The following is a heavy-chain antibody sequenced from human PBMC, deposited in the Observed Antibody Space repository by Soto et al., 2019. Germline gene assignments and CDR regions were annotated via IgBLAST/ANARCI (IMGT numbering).Heavy chain of an antibody. CDR2: IIPIFGTA. J-gene: IGHJ6*02. D-gene: IGHD3-22*01. CDR3: ASVVIQRGGGGAYYYCGMDV. CDR1: GGTFSRYA. V-gene: IGHV1-69*13. Sequence: SSVKVSCKASGGTFSRYAISWVRQAPGQGLELMGGIIPIFGTANYAQKFQRRVTITAAESTRTAYTELSSLRSEDTAVHYCASVVIQRGGGGAYYYCGMDVWGQGTTVTVSS.